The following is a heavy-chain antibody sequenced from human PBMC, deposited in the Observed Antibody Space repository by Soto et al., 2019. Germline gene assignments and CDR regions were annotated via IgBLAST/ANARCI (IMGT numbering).Heavy chain of an antibody. D-gene: IGHD4-17*01. CDR3: ARGAFDYGDSMAIYYYYYGMDV. CDR1: GYTFTSYG. V-gene: IGHV1-18*04. CDR2: ISAYNGNT. Sequence: ASVKVSCKASGYTFTSYGISWVRQAPGQGLEWMGWISAYNGNTNYAQKLQGRVTMTTDTSTSTAYMELRSLRSDDTAVYYCARGAFDYGDSMAIYYYYYGMDVWGQGTTVTVSS. J-gene: IGHJ6*02.